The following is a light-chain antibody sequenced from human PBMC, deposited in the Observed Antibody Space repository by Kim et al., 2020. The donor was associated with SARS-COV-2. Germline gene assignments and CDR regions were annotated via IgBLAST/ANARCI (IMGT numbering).Light chain of an antibody. Sequence: QSALTQPPSVSGSPGQSVTISCTGTNSDIGYYNGVSWYQQSPGTAPKLMIYEVSSRPSGVPDRFSGSKSGNTASLTISGLQAEDEADYYCSSYTTSATWVFGGGTKVTVL. CDR3: SSYTTSATWV. V-gene: IGLV2-18*02. CDR2: EVS. CDR1: NSDIGYYNG. J-gene: IGLJ3*02.